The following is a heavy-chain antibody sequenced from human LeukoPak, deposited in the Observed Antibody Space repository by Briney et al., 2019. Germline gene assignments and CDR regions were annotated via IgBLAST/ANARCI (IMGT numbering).Heavy chain of an antibody. J-gene: IGHJ6*02. V-gene: IGHV1-2*04. D-gene: IGHD5-12*01. CDR3: ARSGGQLRDYYYGMDV. CDR1: GYTFTGYY. CDR2: INPNSGGT. Sequence: ASVKVSCKASGYTFTGYYMHWVRQAPGQGLEWMGWINPNSGGTNYAQKFQGWVTMTRDTSISTAYMELSRLRSDDTAVYYCARSGGQLRDYYYGMDVWGQGTTVTVSS.